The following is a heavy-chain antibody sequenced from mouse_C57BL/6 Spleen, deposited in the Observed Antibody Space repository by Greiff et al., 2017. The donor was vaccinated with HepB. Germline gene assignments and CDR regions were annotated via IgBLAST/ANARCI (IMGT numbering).Heavy chain of an antibody. Sequence: VQLQQSGAELVRPGTSVKVSCKASGYAFTNYLIEWVKQRPGQGLEWIGVINPGSGGTNYNEKFKGKATLTADKSSSTAYMQLSSLTSEDSAVYFCARYSYGSDAMDYWGQGTSVTVSS. CDR2: INPGSGGT. V-gene: IGHV1-54*01. CDR1: GYAFTNYL. D-gene: IGHD1-1*01. CDR3: ARYSYGSDAMDY. J-gene: IGHJ4*01.